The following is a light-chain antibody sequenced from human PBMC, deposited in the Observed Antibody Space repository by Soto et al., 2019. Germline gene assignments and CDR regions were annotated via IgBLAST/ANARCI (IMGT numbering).Light chain of an antibody. CDR2: AVS. Sequence: QSVLTQPASVSGSPGQSITISCTGTSSDVGLYDYVSWYQQHPGKAPQLMIYAVSNRPSGVSNRFSASKSGNTASLFISGLQAEDEADYYCSSYTTDSPHVFGSGTKVTVL. CDR3: SSYTTDSPHV. CDR1: SSDVGLYDY. J-gene: IGLJ1*01. V-gene: IGLV2-14*01.